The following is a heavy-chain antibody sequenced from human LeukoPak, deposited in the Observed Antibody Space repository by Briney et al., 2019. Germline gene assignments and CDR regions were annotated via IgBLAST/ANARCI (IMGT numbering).Heavy chain of an antibody. CDR1: GGSISSYY. CDR3: ARAAIAAPILTGVGYYFDY. CDR2: IYYSGST. V-gene: IGHV4-59*01. J-gene: IGHJ4*02. Sequence: SETLSLTCSVSGGSISSYYWSWIRQPPGKGLEWIGYIYYSGSTNYNPSLKSRVTISVDTSKNQFSLKLSSVTAADTAVYYCARAAIAAPILTGVGYYFDYWGQGTLVTVSS. D-gene: IGHD6-13*01.